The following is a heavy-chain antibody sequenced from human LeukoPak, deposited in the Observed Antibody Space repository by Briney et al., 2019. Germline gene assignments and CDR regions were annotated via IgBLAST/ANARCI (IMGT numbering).Heavy chain of an antibody. D-gene: IGHD6-13*01. CDR1: GFTFSSYA. Sequence: PGGSLRLSCAASGFTFSSYAMTGGRQAPGKGGEGGSAFSATDGSAQYAESVEGRFTISRDNSKNTLFLQMNSLGAEDTAVYYCARAKIAAAGTGAFDVWGQGTLVTVSS. J-gene: IGHJ3*01. CDR2: FSATDGSA. CDR3: ARAKIAAAGTGAFDV. V-gene: IGHV3-23*01.